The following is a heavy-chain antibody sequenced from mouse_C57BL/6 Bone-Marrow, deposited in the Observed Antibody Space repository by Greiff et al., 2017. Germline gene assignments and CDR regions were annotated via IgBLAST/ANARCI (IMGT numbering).Heavy chain of an antibody. Sequence: VKLQESGPELVKPGASVKISCKASGYAFSSSWMNWVKQRPGKGLEWIGRIYPGDGDTNYNGKFKGKATLTADKSSSTAYMQLSSLTSEDSAVYFCARAGSSYRYFDVWGTGTTVTVSS. J-gene: IGHJ1*03. CDR3: ARAGSSYRYFDV. CDR1: GYAFSSSW. D-gene: IGHD1-1*01. V-gene: IGHV1-82*01. CDR2: IYPGDGDT.